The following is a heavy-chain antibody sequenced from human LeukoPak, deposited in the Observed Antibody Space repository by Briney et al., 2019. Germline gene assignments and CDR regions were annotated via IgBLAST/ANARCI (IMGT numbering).Heavy chain of an antibody. J-gene: IGHJ2*01. CDR3: ARFYDSSGVEWYFDL. CDR1: GYTFTSYG. Sequence: ASVKVSCKASGYTFTSYGISWVRQAPGQGLEWVGWISPYNGNTDYAQKLQGRVTMTTDTSTSTAYMELRSLRSDDTAVYYCARFYDSSGVEWYFDLWGRGTLVTVSS. D-gene: IGHD3-22*01. V-gene: IGHV1-18*01. CDR2: ISPYNGNT.